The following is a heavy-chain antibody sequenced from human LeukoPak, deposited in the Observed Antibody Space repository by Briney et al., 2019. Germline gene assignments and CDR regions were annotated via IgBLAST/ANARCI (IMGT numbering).Heavy chain of an antibody. CDR2: IIPIFGTA. V-gene: IGHV1-69*05. D-gene: IGHD2-2*01. Sequence: SVKVSYKASGGTFSSYAISWVRQAPGQGLEWMGRIIPIFGTANYAQKFQGRVTITTDESTSTAYMELSSLRSEDTAVYYCARALGVVASGAYYYYYYYMDVWGKGTTVTVSS. CDR3: ARALGVVASGAYYYYYYYMDV. J-gene: IGHJ6*03. CDR1: GGTFSSYA.